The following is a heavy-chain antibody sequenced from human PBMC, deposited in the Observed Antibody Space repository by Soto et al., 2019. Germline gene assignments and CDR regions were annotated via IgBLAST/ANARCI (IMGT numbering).Heavy chain of an antibody. V-gene: IGHV3-23*01. CDR3: AKDPGYSSGWFKGAFDI. Sequence: PGGSLRLSCAASGFTFSSYAMSWVRQAPGKGLEWVSAISGSGGSTYYADSVKGRFTISRDNSKNTLYLQMNSLIAEDTAVYYCAKDPGYSSGWFKGAFDIWGQGTMVTVSS. J-gene: IGHJ3*02. CDR1: GFTFSSYA. D-gene: IGHD6-19*01. CDR2: ISGSGGST.